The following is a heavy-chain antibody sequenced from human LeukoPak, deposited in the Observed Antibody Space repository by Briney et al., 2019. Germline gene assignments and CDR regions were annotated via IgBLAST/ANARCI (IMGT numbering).Heavy chain of an antibody. D-gene: IGHD3-22*01. CDR1: GYTFSSYS. CDR2: ISVGSNYI. CDR3: ARLRRNSDRSGYYYYYDY. V-gene: IGHV3-21*01. Sequence: GGSLRLSCAAAGYTFSSYSINWFRQAPGKGLELVSSISVGSNYIYYADSVRGRFSISRDDARNSLYLQMDSLRGDDTAVYYCARLRRNSDRSGYYYYYDYWGQGTLVTVSS. J-gene: IGHJ4*02.